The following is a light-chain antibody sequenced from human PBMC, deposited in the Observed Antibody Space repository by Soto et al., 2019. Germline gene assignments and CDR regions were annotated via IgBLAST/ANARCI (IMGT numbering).Light chain of an antibody. V-gene: IGKV1-39*01. CDR2: AAS. Sequence: DIQMTQSPSSLSASVGDRVTVTCRASQDIGNYLCWYQQRPGKGPKLLIYAASSLQSGVPSRFSGSGSGTDFTLTIISLQPEDFATYYCQHVSSKPTFGQGTRWIS. J-gene: IGKJ1*01. CDR1: QDIGNY. CDR3: QHVSSKPT.